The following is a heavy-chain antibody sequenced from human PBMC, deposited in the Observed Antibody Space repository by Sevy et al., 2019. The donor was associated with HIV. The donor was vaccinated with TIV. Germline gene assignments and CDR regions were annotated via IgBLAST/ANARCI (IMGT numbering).Heavy chain of an antibody. Sequence: GGSLRLSCAVSGFTFNTYNMNWVRQAPGKGLEWVSYISYTSTTIYYVDSVRGRFTISRDNAKNTLYLQMNSLRDEDTAVYYCASSDATPRFGYYYFAMDFWGQGTSVTVSS. CDR2: ISYTSTTI. CDR1: GFTFNTYN. V-gene: IGHV3-48*02. D-gene: IGHD3-22*01. J-gene: IGHJ6*02. CDR3: ASSDATPRFGYYYFAMDF.